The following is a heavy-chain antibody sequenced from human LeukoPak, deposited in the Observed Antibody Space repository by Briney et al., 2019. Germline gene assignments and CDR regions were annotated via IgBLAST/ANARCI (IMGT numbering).Heavy chain of an antibody. D-gene: IGHD6-13*01. CDR2: ISGSGDNT. J-gene: IGHJ6*02. Sequence: GGSLRLSCAASGFTFSSYAMSWVRQAPGKGLEWVSSISGSGDNTYYADSVKDRFSISRDNSKTTVSLQMNSLRAEDTAVYYCARDPYSSSWSYGMDVWGQGTTVTVSS. CDR1: GFTFSSYA. V-gene: IGHV3-23*01. CDR3: ARDPYSSSWSYGMDV.